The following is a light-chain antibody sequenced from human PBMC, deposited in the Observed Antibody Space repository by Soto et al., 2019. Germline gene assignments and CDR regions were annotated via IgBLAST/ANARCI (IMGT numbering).Light chain of an antibody. Sequence: EIMLTQSPGTLSLSPGERATLSCRPSQSVSSSYLAWYQQKPGQAPRLLIYGASNRATGIPDRFSGSGSGTHFTLTISRLEPGDFAVYYCQQYGSSPLFTFAPGTKVDIK. J-gene: IGKJ3*01. CDR3: QQYGSSPLFT. CDR1: QSVSSSY. CDR2: GAS. V-gene: IGKV3-20*01.